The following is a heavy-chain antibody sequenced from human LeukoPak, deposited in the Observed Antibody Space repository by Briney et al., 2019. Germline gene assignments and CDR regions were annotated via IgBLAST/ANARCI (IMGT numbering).Heavy chain of an antibody. CDR3: AKEGYGSSSPSVYYYSYYMDV. CDR2: ISWDGAST. V-gene: IGHV3-43*01. CDR1: GFTFDDYT. D-gene: IGHD6-6*01. Sequence: GGSLRLSCAASGFTFDDYTMHWVRQAPGKGLEWVSLISWDGASTYYADSMKGRFTISRDNSKNSLYLQMNSLRTEDTALYYCAKEGYGSSSPSVYYYSYYMDVWGKGTTVTVSS. J-gene: IGHJ6*03.